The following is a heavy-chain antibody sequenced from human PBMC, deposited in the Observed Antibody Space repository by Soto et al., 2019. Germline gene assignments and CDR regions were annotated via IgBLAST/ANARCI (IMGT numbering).Heavy chain of an antibody. J-gene: IGHJ5*02. CDR2: ISSGSAYL. D-gene: IGHD1-26*01. CDR3: TRDQGGSYDSWFDP. CDR1: TFNSYS. Sequence: EVQLVESGGGLVKPGGSLRLSCSFTFNSYSLNWVRQAPGKGLEWVSSISSGSAYLKYADSVKGRFTISRDNANNFLYLQMSSLRVDDTALYYCTRDQGGSYDSWFDPGGQGTLVTVSS. V-gene: IGHV3-21*06.